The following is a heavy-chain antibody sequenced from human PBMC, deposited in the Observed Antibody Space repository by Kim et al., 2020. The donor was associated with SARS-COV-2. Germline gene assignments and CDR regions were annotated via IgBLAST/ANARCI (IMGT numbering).Heavy chain of an antibody. CDR2: IYYSGST. CDR3: ASAAGGGYFDY. D-gene: IGHD2-15*01. J-gene: IGHJ4*02. Sequence: SETLSLTCTVSGGSISSSSYYWGWIRQPPGKGLEWIGSIYYSGSTYYNPSLKSRVTISVDTSKNQFSLKLSSVTAADTAVYYCASAAGGGYFDYWGQGTLVTVSS. CDR1: GGSISSSSYY. V-gene: IGHV4-39*01.